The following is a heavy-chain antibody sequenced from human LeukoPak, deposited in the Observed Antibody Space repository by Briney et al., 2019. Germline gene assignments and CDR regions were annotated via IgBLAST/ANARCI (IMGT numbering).Heavy chain of an antibody. Sequence: PGGSLRLSCAASGFTFSDYWMNWVRQAPGKGLEWVADINQDGSEKYYVDSVKGRFTISRDNAKNSLYLQMNSLRAEDTAVYYCARSSKSIAAANWFDPWGQGTLVTVSS. J-gene: IGHJ5*02. D-gene: IGHD6-13*01. CDR3: ARSSKSIAAANWFDP. CDR1: GFTFSDYW. CDR2: INQDGSEK. V-gene: IGHV3-7*01.